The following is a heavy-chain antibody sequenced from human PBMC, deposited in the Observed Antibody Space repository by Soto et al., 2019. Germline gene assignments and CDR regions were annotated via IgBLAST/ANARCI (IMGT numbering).Heavy chain of an antibody. CDR3: ARKARVASLSGLDY. D-gene: IGHD3-10*01. J-gene: IGHJ4*02. CDR1: GYTFTSYG. V-gene: IGHV1-18*01. Sequence: GASVKVSCKASGYTFTSYGISWVRQAPGQGLEWMGWISAYNGNTNYAQKLQGRVTMTTDTSTSTAYMELRSLRSDDTAVYYCARKARVASLSGLDYWGQGTLVTVSS. CDR2: ISAYNGNT.